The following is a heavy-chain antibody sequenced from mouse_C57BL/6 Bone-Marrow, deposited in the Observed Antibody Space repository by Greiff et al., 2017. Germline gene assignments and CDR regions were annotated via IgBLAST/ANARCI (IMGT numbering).Heavy chain of an antibody. J-gene: IGHJ2*01. Sequence: VQLQQPGAELVKPGASVKLSCKASGYTFTSYWMNWVKQRPGQGLEWIGMIHPSNGSTTYNEKFKSKATLTVDKSSSTAYMKLSSLTSEASAVYYRARRGSFDDRGQGTTLTVSA. V-gene: IGHV1-64*01. CDR3: ARRGSFDD. CDR1: GYTFTSYW. CDR2: IHPSNGST.